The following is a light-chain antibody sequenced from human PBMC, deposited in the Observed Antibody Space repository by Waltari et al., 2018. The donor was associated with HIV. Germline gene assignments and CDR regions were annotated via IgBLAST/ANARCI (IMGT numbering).Light chain of an antibody. CDR1: SSDINYENY. Sequence: QSALPQPASVSGSPGQSITISCTGTSSDINYENYVSWYQHHPGKAPKVIISEVTNRPSGVSSRVSGSKSGNTATLTISGLQAEDEADYFCTSYVSSASPEFGGWTRLTVL. CDR2: EVT. J-gene: IGLJ3*02. V-gene: IGLV2-14*01. CDR3: TSYVSSASPE.